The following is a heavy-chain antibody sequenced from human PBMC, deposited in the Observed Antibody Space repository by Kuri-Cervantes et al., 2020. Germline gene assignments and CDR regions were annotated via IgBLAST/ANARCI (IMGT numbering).Heavy chain of an antibody. V-gene: IGHV3-7*04. CDR1: GFTFSSAW. D-gene: IGHD6-13*01. Sequence: GESLKISCAASGFTFSSAWMSWVRQAPGKGLEWVANIKQDGSEKYYVDSVKGRFTISRDNAKNSLYLQMNSLRAEDTAVYYCARGAYSSSGYGRYFDYWGQGTLVTVSS. CDR3: ARGAYSSSGYGRYFDY. CDR2: IKQDGSEK. J-gene: IGHJ4*02.